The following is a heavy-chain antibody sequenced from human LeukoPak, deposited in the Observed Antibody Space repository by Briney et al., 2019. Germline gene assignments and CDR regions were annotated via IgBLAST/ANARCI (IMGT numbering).Heavy chain of an antibody. V-gene: IGHV3-23*01. Sequence: GGSLRLSCEGSGFIFSSYAMTWVRQAPGKGLQWVSSISGSGESTYYADSMKGRFTISRDNSKSTLSLQMNSLRAEDTAVYFCAKGWEFRVVIPAAVSWGQGTLVTVSS. CDR2: ISGSGEST. J-gene: IGHJ5*02. CDR1: GFIFSSYA. CDR3: AKGWEFRVVIPAAVS. D-gene: IGHD3-3*01.